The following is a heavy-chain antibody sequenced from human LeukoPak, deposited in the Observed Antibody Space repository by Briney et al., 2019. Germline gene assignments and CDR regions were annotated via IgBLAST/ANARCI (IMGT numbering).Heavy chain of an antibody. V-gene: IGHV3-33*08. CDR1: GFTFSSYA. J-gene: IGHJ4*02. CDR3: ATDRNSGKYYDY. D-gene: IGHD1-26*01. CDR2: IWYDGSNQ. Sequence: GGSLRLSCAASGFTFSSYAMSWVRQAPGKGLEWVAVIWYDGSNQYYVDSVKGRFTVSRDNAKNTLYLQMNSLRAEDTAVYYCATDRNSGKYYDYWGQGTLVTVSS.